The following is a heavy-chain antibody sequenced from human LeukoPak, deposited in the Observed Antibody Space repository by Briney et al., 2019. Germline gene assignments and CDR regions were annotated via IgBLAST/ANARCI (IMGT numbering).Heavy chain of an antibody. Sequence: PGGSLRLSCAASGFTFSSYAMSWVRQAPGKGLEWVSTISGGGGSTYYADSVKGRFTISRDNSKNTLYLQMNSLRAEDTAVYYCAKDFNRPSRYSSSWWGAFWDIWGQGTMVTVSS. J-gene: IGHJ3*02. CDR2: ISGGGGST. V-gene: IGHV3-23*01. CDR1: GFTFSSYA. CDR3: AKDFNRPSRYSSSWWGAFWDI. D-gene: IGHD6-13*01.